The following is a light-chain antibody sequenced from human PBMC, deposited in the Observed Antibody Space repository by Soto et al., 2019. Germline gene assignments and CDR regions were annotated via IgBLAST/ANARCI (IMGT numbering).Light chain of an antibody. J-gene: IGLJ1*01. V-gene: IGLV2-14*01. CDR2: EVS. CDR3: SSYTSSSTYV. Sequence: SVLTQPASVSGSPGQSITISCTGTSSDVGGYNYVPWYQQHPGKAPKLMIYEVSNRPSGVSNRFSGSKSGNTASLTISGLQAEDEADYYCSSYTSSSTYVFGTGTKVTV. CDR1: SSDVGGYNY.